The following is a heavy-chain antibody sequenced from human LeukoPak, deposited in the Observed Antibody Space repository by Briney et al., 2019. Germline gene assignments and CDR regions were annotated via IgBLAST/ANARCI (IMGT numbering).Heavy chain of an antibody. V-gene: IGHV1-2*02. Sequence: ASVKVSCKASGYTFTGYYMHWVRQAPGQGLEWMGWINPNSGGTNYAQKFQGRVTMTRDTSISTAYMELSRLRSDDTAVYYCVRGESSSWYSHYYFDYWGQGTLVTVSS. D-gene: IGHD6-13*01. CDR2: INPNSGGT. J-gene: IGHJ4*02. CDR3: VRGESSSWYSHYYFDY. CDR1: GYTFTGYY.